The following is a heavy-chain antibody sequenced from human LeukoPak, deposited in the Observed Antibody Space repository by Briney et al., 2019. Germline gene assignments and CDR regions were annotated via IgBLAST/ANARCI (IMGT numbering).Heavy chain of an antibody. CDR2: ISSGGSSA. Sequence: GGSLRLSCAASGLTFSSYAMSWVRQAPGKGLQWVSTISSGGSSAFYADSVKGRFTISRDNSKNTLYLQMNSLRAEDTAVYYCAPLSNPNFGDWGQGTLVTVSS. CDR3: APLSNPNFGD. V-gene: IGHV3-23*01. CDR1: GLTFSSYA. J-gene: IGHJ4*02. D-gene: IGHD1-14*01.